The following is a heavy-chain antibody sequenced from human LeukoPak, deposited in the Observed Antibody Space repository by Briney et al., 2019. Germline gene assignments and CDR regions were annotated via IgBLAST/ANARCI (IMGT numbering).Heavy chain of an antibody. V-gene: IGHV4-4*09. J-gene: IGHJ3*02. Sequence: SETLSLTCTVSGGSISSYYWSWIRQPPGKGLEWIGYIYTSGSTNYNPSLKSRVTISVDTSKNQFSLKLSSVTAADTAVYYCVRFRGAFDIWGQGTMVTVSS. CDR1: GGSISSYY. CDR2: IYTSGST. CDR3: VRFRGAFDI.